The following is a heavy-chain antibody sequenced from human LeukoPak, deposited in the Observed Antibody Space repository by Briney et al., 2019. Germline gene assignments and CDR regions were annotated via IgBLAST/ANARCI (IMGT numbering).Heavy chain of an antibody. D-gene: IGHD1-26*01. CDR3: AKGIESSGSYYTCFDY. Sequence: PGGSLRLSCAASEFTFTTYGMHWVRQAPGKGLEWVAFIYYDGSNIYYADYVKGRFTISRDISKNTLYLQMDSLRAEDTAVYYCAKGIESSGSYYTCFDYWGQGTLVTVSS. J-gene: IGHJ4*02. CDR1: EFTFTTYG. V-gene: IGHV3-30*02. CDR2: IYYDGSNI.